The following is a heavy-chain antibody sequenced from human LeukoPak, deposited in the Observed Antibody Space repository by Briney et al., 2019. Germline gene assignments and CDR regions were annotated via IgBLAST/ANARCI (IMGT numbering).Heavy chain of an antibody. CDR2: VYSGGLT. Sequence: PGGSLRLSCAASGFTVSDNYMSWVRQAPGKGLEWVSTVYSGGLTYYADPVKGRFTISRDNSKNTPYLQMSSLRAEDTAVYYCVRDRWPGLGDFWGQGTTVTVSS. J-gene: IGHJ6*02. D-gene: IGHD6-19*01. CDR1: GFTVSDNY. CDR3: VRDRWPGLGDF. V-gene: IGHV3-66*01.